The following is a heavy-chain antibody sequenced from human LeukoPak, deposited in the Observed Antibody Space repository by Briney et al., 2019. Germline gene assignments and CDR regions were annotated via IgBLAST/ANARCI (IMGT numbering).Heavy chain of an antibody. CDR2: IIPILGIA. V-gene: IGHV1-69*02. CDR3: ASSESIFGTWFDR. CDR1: GGTFSSYT. Sequence: GASVTVSCKASGGTFSSYTISWVRQAPGQGLEWMGRIIPILGIANYAQKFQGRVTITADKSTSTAYMELSSMRSEEKAVSYCASSESIFGTWFDRWVQGSLVTVSS. D-gene: IGHD3-3*01. J-gene: IGHJ5*02.